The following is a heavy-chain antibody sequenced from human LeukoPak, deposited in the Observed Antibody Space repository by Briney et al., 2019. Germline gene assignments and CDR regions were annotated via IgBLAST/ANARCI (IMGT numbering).Heavy chain of an antibody. CDR2: ITSRSTT. D-gene: IGHD7-27*01. CDR1: GLIFSHYG. Sequence: GGTLRLSCAASGLIFSHYGMNWVGQAPGKGLEWVSGITSRSTTYYADSVKGRFTISRDNSKNMVWLQINSPTAEDTATYYCAKDGNWARFEDWGQGTLVTVSS. CDR3: AKDGNWARFED. J-gene: IGHJ4*02. V-gene: IGHV3-23*01.